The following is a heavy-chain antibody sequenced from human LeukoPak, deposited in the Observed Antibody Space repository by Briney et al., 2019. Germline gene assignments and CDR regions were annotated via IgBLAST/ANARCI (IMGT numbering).Heavy chain of an antibody. CDR2: IHPTGNL. J-gene: IGHJ4*02. CDR3: ARGADAYKVAY. Sequence: KASETLSLTCAVAGGPTSGVVYYWNWVRQFPAKALEGIGCIHPTGNLYYNPSLTGRSTISVDTSKSHFSLTLTSVTAADTAVYYCARGADAYKVAYWSQGTLVTVSS. D-gene: IGHD5-24*01. V-gene: IGHV4-31*11. CDR1: GGPTSGVVYY.